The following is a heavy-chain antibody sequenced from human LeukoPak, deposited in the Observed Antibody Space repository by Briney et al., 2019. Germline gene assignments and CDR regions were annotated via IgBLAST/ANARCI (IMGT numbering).Heavy chain of an antibody. CDR3: AKVPKSPSGSIMITFGGVIAPDY. CDR2: ISYDGSNK. V-gene: IGHV3-30-3*01. J-gene: IGHJ4*02. CDR1: GFTFSNYA. Sequence: GGSLRLSCAASGFTFSNYAMHWVRQAPGKGLEWVAVISYDGSNKYYADSVKGRFTISRDNSKNTLYLQMNSLRAEDTAVYYCAKVPKSPSGSIMITFGGVIAPDYWGQGTLVTVSS. D-gene: IGHD3-16*02.